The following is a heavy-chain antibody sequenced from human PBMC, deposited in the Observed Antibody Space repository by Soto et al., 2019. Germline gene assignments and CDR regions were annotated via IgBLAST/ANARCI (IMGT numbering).Heavy chain of an antibody. CDR2: IKSKTDGGTT. CDR1: GFTFSNAW. Sequence: GGSLRLSCAASGFTFSNAWMSWVRQAPGKGLEWVGRIKSKTDGGTTDYAAPVKGRFTISRDDSKNTLYLQMNSLKTEDTAVYYCLGGGEYSSPNWFDPWGQGTLVTVSS. J-gene: IGHJ5*02. D-gene: IGHD6-6*01. CDR3: LGGGEYSSPNWFDP. V-gene: IGHV3-15*01.